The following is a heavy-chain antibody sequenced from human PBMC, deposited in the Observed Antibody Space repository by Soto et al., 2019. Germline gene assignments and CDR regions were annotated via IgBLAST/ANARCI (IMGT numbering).Heavy chain of an antibody. CDR1: GFTFSNAW. CDR3: TTEIHGYRYFDH. CDR2: IKTTTDGGTT. D-gene: IGHD5-18*01. J-gene: IGHJ4*02. V-gene: IGHV3-15*01. Sequence: GGSLRLSCAASGFTFSNAWLSWVRQAPGKGLEWVGHIKTTTDGGTTDYAAPVKGRFTISRDDSQNTLYLQMDSLNTEDTAVYFCTTEIHGYRYFDHWGQGTLVTVSS.